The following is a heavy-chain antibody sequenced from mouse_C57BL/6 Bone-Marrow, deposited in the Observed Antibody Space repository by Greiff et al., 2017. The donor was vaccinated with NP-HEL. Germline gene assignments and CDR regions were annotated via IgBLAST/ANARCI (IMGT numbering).Heavy chain of an antibody. CDR1: GYTFTSYW. CDR3: ARTTVVVNYYAMGE. V-gene: IGHV1-69*01. Sequence: VQLQQPVAELVILGAPAQLSCKASGYTFTSYWIHWVKQRPGQGLESIGEIDPSVSSTNYNQKFKGKSTLTVDKSSSTAYLQLSSLTSEDSAVYCCARTTVVVNYYAMGEWGQGTSVTVTS. J-gene: IGHJ4*01. CDR2: IDPSVSST. D-gene: IGHD1-1*01.